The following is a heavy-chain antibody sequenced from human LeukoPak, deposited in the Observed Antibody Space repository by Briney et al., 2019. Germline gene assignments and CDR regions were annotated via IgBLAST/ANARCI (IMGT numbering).Heavy chain of an antibody. CDR2: VYYSGST. CDR3: ARRSGTYYSFFDY. D-gene: IGHD1-26*01. CDR1: GGSISSTNYH. V-gene: IGHV4-39*01. J-gene: IGHJ4*02. Sequence: SETLSLTCTVSGGSISSTNYHWGWIRQPPGKGLEWIGSVYYSGSTYYNSSLKSRATISVDTSKNQFSLKLSFVTAADTAVYFCARRSGTYYSFFDYWGQGTLVTVSS.